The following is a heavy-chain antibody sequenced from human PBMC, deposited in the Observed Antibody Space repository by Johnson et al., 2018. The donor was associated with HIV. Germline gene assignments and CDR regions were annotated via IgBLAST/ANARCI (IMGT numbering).Heavy chain of an antibody. CDR1: GFTFSSNA. V-gene: IGHV3-30*04. CDR2: ISYGGSNK. Sequence: QVQLVESGGGVVQPGRSLRLSCAASGFTFSSNAMHWVRQAPGRGLEWVAVISYGGSNKYYADSVKGRFTVSRDNSKNTLYLQMNSLRADDTAVYYCAKESETYGGNIGFQHAFDIWGQGTMVTVSS. J-gene: IGHJ3*02. CDR3: AKESETYGGNIGFQHAFDI. D-gene: IGHD4-23*01.